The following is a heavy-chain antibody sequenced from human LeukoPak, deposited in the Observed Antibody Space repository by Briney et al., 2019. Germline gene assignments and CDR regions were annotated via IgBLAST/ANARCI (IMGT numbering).Heavy chain of an antibody. J-gene: IGHJ4*02. D-gene: IGHD3-22*01. CDR3: ARDRDYYYDSSGYPDLPYFDY. V-gene: IGHV3-21*01. CDR2: ISSSSSYI. CDR1: GFTFSSYS. Sequence: PGGSLRLSCAASGFTFSSYSMNWVRQAPGKGLGWVSSISSSSSYIYYVDSVKGRFTISRDNAKNSLYLQMNSLRAENTAVYYCARDRDYYYDSSGYPDLPYFDYWGQGTLVTVSS.